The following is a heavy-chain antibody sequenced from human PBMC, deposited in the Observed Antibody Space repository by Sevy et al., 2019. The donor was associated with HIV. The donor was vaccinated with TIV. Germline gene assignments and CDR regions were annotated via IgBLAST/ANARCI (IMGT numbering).Heavy chain of an antibody. CDR1: GGSISSGGYS. J-gene: IGHJ5*02. D-gene: IGHD3-16*01. Sequence: SETLSLTCAVSGGSISSGGYSWSWIRQPPGKGLEWIGYIFHSGSPHYNPSLNSRVTISVDTSKNQFSLKLTSVTAADTAVYFCGRGGQVGGYWFDPWGQGTLVTVSS. V-gene: IGHV4-30-2*01. CDR3: GRGGQVGGYWFDP. CDR2: IFHSGSP.